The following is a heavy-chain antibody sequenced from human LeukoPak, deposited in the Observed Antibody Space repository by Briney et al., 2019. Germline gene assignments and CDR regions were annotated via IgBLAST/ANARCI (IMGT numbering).Heavy chain of an antibody. D-gene: IGHD1-26*01. CDR1: GGSISSYY. Sequence: PSETLSLTCTVSGGSISSYYWSWIRQPPGKGLEWIGYIYYSGSTNYNPSLKSRVTISVDTSKNQFSLKLSSVTAADTAVYYCARTGVGATTVWFDPWGQGTLATVSS. CDR2: IYYSGST. CDR3: ARTGVGATTVWFDP. J-gene: IGHJ5*02. V-gene: IGHV4-59*01.